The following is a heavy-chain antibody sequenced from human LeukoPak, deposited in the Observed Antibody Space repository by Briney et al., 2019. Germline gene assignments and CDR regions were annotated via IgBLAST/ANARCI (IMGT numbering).Heavy chain of an antibody. CDR2: IRYDGSNK. CDR1: GFTFSSYG. J-gene: IGHJ4*02. Sequence: QSGGSLRLSCAASGFTFSSYGMHWVRQATGKGLEWVAFIRYDGSNKYYADSVKGRFTISRDNSKNTLYLQMNSLRAEETAVYYCSRPDILTGSYFDYWCQGNLVTVSS. D-gene: IGHD3-9*01. V-gene: IGHV3-30*02. CDR3: SRPDILTGSYFDY.